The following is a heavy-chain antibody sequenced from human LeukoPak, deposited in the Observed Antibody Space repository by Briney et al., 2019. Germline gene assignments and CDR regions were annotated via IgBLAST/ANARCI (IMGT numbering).Heavy chain of an antibody. D-gene: IGHD2-15*01. J-gene: IGHJ4*02. CDR2: ISGSGGST. Sequence: GGSLRLSCAASGFTFSSYAMSWVRQAPGKGLEWVSAISGSGGSTYYADSVKGRFTISRDNSKNTLYLQMNSLRAEDTAVYYCANRKIVVVAAHPIYYFDYWGQGTLVTVSS. CDR1: GFTFSSYA. V-gene: IGHV3-23*01. CDR3: ANRKIVVVAAHPIYYFDY.